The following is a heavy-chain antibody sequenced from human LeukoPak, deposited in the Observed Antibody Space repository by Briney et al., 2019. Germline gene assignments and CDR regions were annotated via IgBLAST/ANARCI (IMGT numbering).Heavy chain of an antibody. Sequence: ASVKVSCKASGYTFTSYGISWVRQAPGQGLEWMRWISAYNGNTNYAQKLQGRVTMTTDTSTSTAYMELRSLRSDDTAVYYCARAGETIFGAPNWFDPWGQGTLVTVSS. CDR3: ARAGETIFGAPNWFDP. V-gene: IGHV1-18*01. CDR1: GYTFTSYG. D-gene: IGHD3-3*01. J-gene: IGHJ5*02. CDR2: ISAYNGNT.